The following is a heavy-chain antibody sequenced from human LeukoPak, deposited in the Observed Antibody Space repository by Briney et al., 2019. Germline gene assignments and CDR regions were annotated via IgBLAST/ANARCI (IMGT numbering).Heavy chain of an antibody. V-gene: IGHV4-34*01. CDR3: ARGRRGFGYGMDV. CDR1: GGSFSGYY. Sequence: SETLSLTCAVYGGSFSGYYWSWIRQPPGKGLEWIGEINHSGSTNYNPSLKSRVTISVDTSQNQFSLKLNSVTAAETAVFYCARGRRGFGYGMDVWGQGTTVTVSS. J-gene: IGHJ6*02. CDR2: INHSGST. D-gene: IGHD3-10*01.